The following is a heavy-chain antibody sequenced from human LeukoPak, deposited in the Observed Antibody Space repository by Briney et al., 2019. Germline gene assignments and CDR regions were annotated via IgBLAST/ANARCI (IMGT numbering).Heavy chain of an antibody. CDR1: GFTFDDYA. Sequence: GGSLRLSCAASGFTFDDYAMHWVRQAPGKGLEWVSGISWNSGSIGYADSVKGRFTISRDNAKNSLYLQMNSLRAEDTALYYCAKDIDSSSWYYFDYWGRGTLVTVSS. CDR2: ISWNSGSI. D-gene: IGHD6-13*01. V-gene: IGHV3-9*01. J-gene: IGHJ4*02. CDR3: AKDIDSSSWYYFDY.